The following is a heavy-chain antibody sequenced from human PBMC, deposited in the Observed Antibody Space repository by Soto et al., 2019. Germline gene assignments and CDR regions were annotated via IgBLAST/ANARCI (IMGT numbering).Heavy chain of an antibody. V-gene: IGHV1-58*01. CDR2: IVVGSGNT. J-gene: IGHJ6*02. Sequence: SVKVSCKASGFTFTSSAVQWVRQARGQRLEWIGWIVVGSGNTNYAQKFQERVTITRDMSTSTAYMELSSLRSEDTAVYYCAAALLWFGESFGGMDVWGQGTTVTVSS. D-gene: IGHD3-10*01. CDR1: GFTFTSSA. CDR3: AAALLWFGESFGGMDV.